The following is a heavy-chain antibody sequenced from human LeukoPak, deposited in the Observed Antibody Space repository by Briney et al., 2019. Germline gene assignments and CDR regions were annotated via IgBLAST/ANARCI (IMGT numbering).Heavy chain of an antibody. CDR3: ARVGEPVTSFDY. CDR2: INPNSGGA. V-gene: IGHV1-2*02. D-gene: IGHD4-17*01. Sequence: ASVKVSCKASRCTLTVSSLHWVRQAPGQGLEWMGWINPNSGGANYAQNFQGRVTMTRDTSISTAYMEQGRLRSDDTAVYYCARVGEPVTSFDYWGQGTLVTVSS. J-gene: IGHJ4*02. CDR1: RCTLTVSS.